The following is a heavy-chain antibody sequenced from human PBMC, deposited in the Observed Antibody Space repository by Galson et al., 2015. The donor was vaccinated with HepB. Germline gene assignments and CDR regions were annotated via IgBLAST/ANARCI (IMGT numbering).Heavy chain of an antibody. CDR3: ARSGGDLLWFGEPRNYFEY. CDR1: GFTFNKYY. D-gene: IGHD3-10*01. CDR2: IKGYGSER. J-gene: IGHJ4*02. V-gene: IGHV3-7*01. Sequence: SLRLSCAASGFTFNKYYMSWVRQAPGKGLEWVANIKGYGSERFYVDSVKGRVTISRDNAKNSLYLQMDSLTAGDTAIYYCARSGGDLLWFGEPRNYFEYWGQGILVTVSS.